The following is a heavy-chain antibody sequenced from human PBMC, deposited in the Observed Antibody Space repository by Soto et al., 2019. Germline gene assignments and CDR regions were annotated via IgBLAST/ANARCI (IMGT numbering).Heavy chain of an antibody. J-gene: IGHJ6*02. V-gene: IGHV3-13*05. CDR3: ARALPPYDSSGWFGGGTYYYYGMDV. CDR1: GFTFSSYD. D-gene: IGHD6-19*01. Sequence: PGGSLRLSCAASGFTFSSYDMHWVRQATGKGLEWVSAIGTAGDPYYPGSVKGRFTISRENAKNSLYLQMNSLRAGDTAVYYCARALPPYDSSGWFGGGTYYYYGMDVWGQGTTVTVSS. CDR2: IGTAGDP.